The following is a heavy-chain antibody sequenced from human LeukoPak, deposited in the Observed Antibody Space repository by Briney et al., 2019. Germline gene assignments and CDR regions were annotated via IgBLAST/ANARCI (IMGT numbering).Heavy chain of an antibody. CDR1: GGTFSSYA. CDR2: IIPILGIA. Sequence: SVKVSCKASGGTFSSYAISWVRQAPGQGLEWMGRIIPILGIANYAQKFQGRVTITADKSTSTAYMELSSLRSEDTAVYYCARGVVGATGVFDIWGQGTMVTVSS. V-gene: IGHV1-69*04. D-gene: IGHD1-26*01. J-gene: IGHJ3*02. CDR3: ARGVVGATGVFDI.